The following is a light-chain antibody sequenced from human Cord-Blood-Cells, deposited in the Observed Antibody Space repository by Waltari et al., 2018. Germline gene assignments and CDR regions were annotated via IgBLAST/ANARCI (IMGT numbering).Light chain of an antibody. CDR3: SSYTSSSTLV. CDR2: DVS. V-gene: IGLV2-14*03. CDR1: SSDVGGYNY. J-gene: IGLJ2*01. Sequence: QSALTHPASVSGSPGPSITISCTGPSSDVGGYNYVSWYQHHPGKAPKLMIYDVSKRPSGVSNRFSGSKSGNTASLTISGLQAEDEADYYCSSYTSSSTLVFGGGTKLTVL.